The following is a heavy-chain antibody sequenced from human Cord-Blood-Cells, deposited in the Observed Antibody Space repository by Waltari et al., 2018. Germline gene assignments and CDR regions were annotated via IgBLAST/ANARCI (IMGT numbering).Heavy chain of an antibody. D-gene: IGHD6-13*01. CDR2: IKQDGSEK. J-gene: IGHJ4*02. CDR1: GFTFSSYW. V-gene: IGHV3-7*01. CDR3: ARSRGSSTRLGVPGY. Sequence: EVQLVESGGGLVQPGGSLRLSCAASGFTFSSYWMSLVGPAPGKGLEWVANIKQDGSEKYYVDSVKGRFTISRDNAKNSLYLQMNSLRAEDTAVYYCARSRGSSTRLGVPGYWGQGTLVTVSS.